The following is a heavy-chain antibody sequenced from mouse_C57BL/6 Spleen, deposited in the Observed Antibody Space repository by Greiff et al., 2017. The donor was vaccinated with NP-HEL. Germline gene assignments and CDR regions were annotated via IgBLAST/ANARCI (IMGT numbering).Heavy chain of an antibody. CDR2: IDPSDSET. V-gene: IGHV1-52*01. D-gene: IGHD1-1*01. CDR3: ARGGILPPYGLYWYFDV. Sequence: QVQLQQPGAELVRPGSSVKLSCKASGYTFTSYWMHWVKQRPIQGLEWIGNIDPSDSETHYNQKFKDKATLTVDKSSSTAYMQLSSLTSEDSAVYYCARGGILPPYGLYWYFDVWGTGTTVTVSS. J-gene: IGHJ1*03. CDR1: GYTFTSYW.